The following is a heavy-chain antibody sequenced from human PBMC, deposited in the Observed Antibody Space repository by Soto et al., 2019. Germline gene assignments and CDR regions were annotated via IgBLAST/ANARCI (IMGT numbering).Heavy chain of an antibody. Sequence: GWSLGLSCAASGFTFSSHAMSWDRQAPGKGLEWVSAISGSGCSTYYSDSLSGRFSISIDNSNNTLYLQINSLRAEDTAVYYCAKEASGIQLWLNYFVDYWGQGTLVT. CDR1: GFTFSSHA. D-gene: IGHD5-18*01. CDR3: AKEASGIQLWLNYFVDY. J-gene: IGHJ4*02. V-gene: IGHV3-23*01. CDR2: ISGSGCST.